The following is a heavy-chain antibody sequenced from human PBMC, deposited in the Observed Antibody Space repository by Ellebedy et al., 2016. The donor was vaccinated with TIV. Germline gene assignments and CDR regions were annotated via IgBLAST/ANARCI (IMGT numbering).Heavy chain of an antibody. J-gene: IGHJ4*02. Sequence: GESLKISCAASGFNFAPYSLNWVRQAPGKGLEWISYISGSSLTIYYADSVKGRFTIFRDNARNSVSLQMNSLRDGDTAVYYCAREVFHAGSFDNWGPGTLVTVSS. D-gene: IGHD3-3*01. CDR2: ISGSSLTI. CDR3: AREVFHAGSFDN. CDR1: GFNFAPYS. V-gene: IGHV3-48*02.